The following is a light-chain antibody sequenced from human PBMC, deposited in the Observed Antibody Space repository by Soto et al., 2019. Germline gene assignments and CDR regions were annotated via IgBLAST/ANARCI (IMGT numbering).Light chain of an antibody. J-gene: IGLJ2*01. CDR1: SSDVGGYSY. CDR2: EVS. V-gene: IGLV2-14*01. Sequence: QSALTQPASVSGSPGQSITISCTGTSSDVGGYSYVSWYQQYPGKAPKLMIYEVSNRPSGVSNRFSGSKSGNTATLTISGLQAEDEADYYCSSHTITSTGVFGGGTKVTVL. CDR3: SSHTITSTGV.